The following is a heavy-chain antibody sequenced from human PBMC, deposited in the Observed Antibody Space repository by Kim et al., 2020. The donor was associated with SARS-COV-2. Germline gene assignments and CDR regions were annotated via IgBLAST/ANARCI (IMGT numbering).Heavy chain of an antibody. Sequence: SETLSLTCAVSGDSISHNNWWTWVRQPPGKGLEWLGEISPDGHTNYNPSLKSRVTISRDTSKNQFSLNLTSVTAADTAVYFCAREGSGWSGRDYWGQGILVTVSS. D-gene: IGHD6-19*01. CDR3: AREGSGWSGRDY. CDR2: ISPDGHT. CDR1: GDSISHNNW. J-gene: IGHJ4*02. V-gene: IGHV4-4*02.